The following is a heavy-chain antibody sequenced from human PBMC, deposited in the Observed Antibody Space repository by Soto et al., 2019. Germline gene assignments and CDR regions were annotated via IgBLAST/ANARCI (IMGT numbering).Heavy chain of an antibody. V-gene: IGHV3-30*18. CDR3: AKDNAAAAGTGAGDY. Sequence: ESGGGVVQPGRSLRLSCAASGFTFSSYGMHWVRQAPGKGLEWVAVISYDGSNKYYADSVKGRFTISRDNSKNTLYLQMNSLRAEDTAVYYCAKDNAAAAGTGAGDYWGQGTLVTVSS. CDR1: GFTFSSYG. J-gene: IGHJ4*02. D-gene: IGHD6-13*01. CDR2: ISYDGSNK.